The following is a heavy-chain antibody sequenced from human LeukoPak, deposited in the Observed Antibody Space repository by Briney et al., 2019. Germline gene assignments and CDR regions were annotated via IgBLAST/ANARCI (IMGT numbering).Heavy chain of an antibody. CDR3: ARDGLVVPAAKNYYYYYMDV. J-gene: IGHJ6*03. CDR1: GYTFTSYG. Sequence: GASVKVSCKASGYTFTSYGISWVRQAPGQRLEWMGWISAYNGNTNYAQKLQGRVTMTTDTSTSTAYMELRSLRSDDTAVYYCARDGLVVPAAKNYYYYYMDVWGKGTTVTVSS. V-gene: IGHV1-18*01. CDR2: ISAYNGNT. D-gene: IGHD2-2*01.